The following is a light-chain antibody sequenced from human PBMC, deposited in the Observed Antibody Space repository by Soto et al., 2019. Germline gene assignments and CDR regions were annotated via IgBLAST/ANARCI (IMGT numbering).Light chain of an antibody. CDR1: QSISTY. V-gene: IGKV1-39*01. J-gene: IGKJ1*01. CDR3: QQSYSRT. Sequence: DIQMTHSPSSLSSSVVYRVTITCRASQSISTYLNWYQQKPGKAPKVLIYAASTLQSGVPSRFSGSGSETDFTLTISSLQPEDFATYYCQQSYSRTFGQGTKVDIK. CDR2: AAS.